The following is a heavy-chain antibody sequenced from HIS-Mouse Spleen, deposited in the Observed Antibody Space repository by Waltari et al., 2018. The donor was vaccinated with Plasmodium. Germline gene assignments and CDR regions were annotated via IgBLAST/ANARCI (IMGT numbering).Heavy chain of an antibody. V-gene: IGHV3-74*01. CDR3: ARTIAAAGTGDAFDM. CDR1: GFTFSSYW. D-gene: IGHD6-13*01. Sequence: EVQLVESGGGLVKPGGSLRLSCAASGFTFSSYWMHWVCQAPGKGLVWVSRIKSEGSSTRYADSVKGLFTSSRDNAKNTLYLQMNSLRAEDTAVYYCARTIAAAGTGDAFDMWGQGTMVTVSS. J-gene: IGHJ3*02. CDR2: IKSEGSST.